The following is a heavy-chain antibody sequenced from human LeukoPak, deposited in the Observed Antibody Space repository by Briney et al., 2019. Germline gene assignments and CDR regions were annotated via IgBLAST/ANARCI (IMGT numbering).Heavy chain of an antibody. CDR3: ARSRRSSSWYYFDY. Sequence: GGSLRLSCAASGFTFSSYWMSWVRQAPGKGLEWVSNIKQGGSEKYYVDSVKGRFTISRDNAKNLLYLQMSSLRAEDTAVYYCARSRRSSSWYYFDYWGQGTLVTVSS. V-gene: IGHV3-7*01. J-gene: IGHJ4*02. CDR1: GFTFSSYW. CDR2: IKQGGSEK. D-gene: IGHD6-13*01.